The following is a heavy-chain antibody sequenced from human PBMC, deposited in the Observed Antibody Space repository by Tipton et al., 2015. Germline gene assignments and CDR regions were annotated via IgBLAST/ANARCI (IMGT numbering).Heavy chain of an antibody. D-gene: IGHD1-26*01. V-gene: IGHV6-1*01. J-gene: IGHJ4*02. CDR1: GDSVSSNRVT. CDR3: ARGRGLGLFDY. CDR2: TYYKSKWYH. Sequence: GLVKPSQTLSLTCDISGDSVSSNRVTWNWIRQSPSRGLEWLGRTYYKSKWYHDYAISVQSRITLTADTSKDQFSLQLNSVTPDDSAVYYCARGRGLGLFDYWGQGTLVTVPS.